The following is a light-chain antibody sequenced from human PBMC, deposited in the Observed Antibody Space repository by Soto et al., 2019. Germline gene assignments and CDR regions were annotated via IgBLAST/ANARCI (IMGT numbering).Light chain of an antibody. CDR1: QGSSSA. J-gene: IGKJ5*01. CDR3: QQFNNYIT. V-gene: IGKV1D-13*01. CDR2: DAS. Sequence: AIQLSRSPASLSASVGDRVTITCRASQGSSSALAWYQQKPGKAPKLLIYDASSLESGVPSRFSGSGSGTDFTLTISSLQPEDFATYYCQQFNNYITFGQGTRLEIK.